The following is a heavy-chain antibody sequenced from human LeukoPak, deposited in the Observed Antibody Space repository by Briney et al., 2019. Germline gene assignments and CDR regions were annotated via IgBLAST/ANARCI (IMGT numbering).Heavy chain of an antibody. CDR2: ISYDGSNK. D-gene: IGHD3-10*01. V-gene: IGHV3-30*18. Sequence: GGPLRLSCAASGFTFSNYGMHWVRQAPGKGLEWVTHISYDGSNKYYADSVKGRFTISRDNSKNTLYLQMISLRAEDTAVYYCANYGSVSYFAYWGQGTLVTVSS. J-gene: IGHJ4*02. CDR1: GFTFSNYG. CDR3: ANYGSVSYFAY.